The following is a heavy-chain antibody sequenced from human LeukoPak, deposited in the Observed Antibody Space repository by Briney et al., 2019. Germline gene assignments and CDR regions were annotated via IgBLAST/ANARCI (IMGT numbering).Heavy chain of an antibody. CDR3: ARAVDSSGYYYAY. V-gene: IGHV1-46*01. CDR1: GYTFSSYY. CDR2: INPSGGST. Sequence: ASEKVSCKASGYTFSSYYMHWVRQAPGRGLEWVGVINPSGGSTSHAQKFQGRVTMTRDTSTSTVYMELSSLRSEDTAVYYCARAVDSSGYYYAYWGQGTLVTVSS. D-gene: IGHD3-22*01. J-gene: IGHJ4*02.